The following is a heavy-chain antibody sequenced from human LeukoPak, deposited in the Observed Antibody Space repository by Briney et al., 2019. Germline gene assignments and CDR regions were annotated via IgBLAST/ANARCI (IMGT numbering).Heavy chain of an antibody. J-gene: IGHJ6*02. V-gene: IGHV3-7*01. D-gene: IGHD3-10*01. CDR1: GFSFSSYW. Sequence: PGGSLRLSCEASGFSFSSYWMTWVRQAPGKGLEWVANIKQDGSEKYYVDSVKGRFTISRDNAKISVYLQMNSLRAEDTAVYYCAREDYYGSGNYVAWGGAFGVWGQGTTVTVSS. CDR2: IKQDGSEK. CDR3: AREDYYGSGNYVAWGGAFGV.